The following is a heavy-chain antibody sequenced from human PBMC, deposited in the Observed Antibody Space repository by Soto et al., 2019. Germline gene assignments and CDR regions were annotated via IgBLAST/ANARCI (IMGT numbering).Heavy chain of an antibody. V-gene: IGHV3-49*04. D-gene: IGHD1-26*01. Sequence: GGSLRLSCTASGFTFGDYAMSWVRQAPGKGLEWVGFIRSKAYGGTTEYAASVKGRFTISRDDSKSIAYLQMNSLKTEDTAVYYCTREKNLEIVEWELSDYFDYWGQGTLVTVSS. J-gene: IGHJ4*02. CDR2: IRSKAYGGTT. CDR3: TREKNLEIVEWELSDYFDY. CDR1: GFTFGDYA.